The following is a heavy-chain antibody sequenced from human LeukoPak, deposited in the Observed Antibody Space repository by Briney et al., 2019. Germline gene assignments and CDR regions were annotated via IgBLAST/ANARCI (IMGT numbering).Heavy chain of an antibody. D-gene: IGHD3-22*01. CDR3: ARDGQVPSGYRDYYYYGMDV. CDR1: GYTFTSYD. J-gene: IGHJ6*02. V-gene: IGHV1-8*01. Sequence: GASVKVSCKASGYTFTSYDINWVRQATGQGLEWMGWMNPNSGNTGYAQKFQGRVTMTRNTSISTAYMELSSLRSEDTAVYYCARDGQVPSGYRDYYYYGMDVWGQGTTVTVSS. CDR2: MNPNSGNT.